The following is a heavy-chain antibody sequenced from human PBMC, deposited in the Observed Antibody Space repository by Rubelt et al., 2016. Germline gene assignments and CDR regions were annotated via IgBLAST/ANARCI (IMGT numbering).Heavy chain of an antibody. Sequence: QVQLKESGPGLVKPSETLSLTCFVSGGSINSDYWSWIRQAPGRGLEWIGYIYYSGSTYSNPSLKSRVTMSVDTSKNQFSLKLSSVTAGDTAVYYCARDLGRSGYASCSDYWGQGTLVTVSS. CDR1: GGSINSDY. J-gene: IGHJ4*02. CDR3: ARDLGRSGYASCSDY. D-gene: IGHD5-12*01. V-gene: IGHV4-59*12. CDR2: IYYSGST.